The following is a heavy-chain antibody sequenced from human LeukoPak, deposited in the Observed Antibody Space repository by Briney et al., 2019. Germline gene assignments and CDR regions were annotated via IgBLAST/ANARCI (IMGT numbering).Heavy chain of an antibody. D-gene: IGHD3-16*01. V-gene: IGHV4-39*01. CDR1: GGSISSSSYY. Sequence: LETLSLTCTVSGGSISSSSYYWGWIRQPPGKGLEWIGSIYYSGSTYYNPSLKSRVTISVDTSKNQFSLKLSSVTAADTAVYYCARQFRGGYLNDYWGQGTLVTVSS. CDR2: IYYSGST. CDR3: ARQFRGGYLNDY. J-gene: IGHJ4*02.